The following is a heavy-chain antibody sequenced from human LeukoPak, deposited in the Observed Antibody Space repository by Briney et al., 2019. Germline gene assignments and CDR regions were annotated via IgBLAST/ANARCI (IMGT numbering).Heavy chain of an antibody. J-gene: IGHJ4*02. V-gene: IGHV3-7*03. CDR3: AKLGMTTVTPFDY. CDR1: GFTFSSYW. D-gene: IGHD4-17*01. Sequence: QPGGSLRLSCAASGFTFSSYWMSWVRQAPGKGLEWVANIKQDGSEKYYVDSVKGRFTISRDNAKNSLYLQMNNLRVEDTAIYYCAKLGMTTVTPFDYWGQGTLVTVSS. CDR2: IKQDGSEK.